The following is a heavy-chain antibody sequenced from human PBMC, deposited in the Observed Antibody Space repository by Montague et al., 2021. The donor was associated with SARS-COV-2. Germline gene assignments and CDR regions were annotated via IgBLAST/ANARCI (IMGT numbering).Heavy chain of an antibody. J-gene: IGHJ3*02. V-gene: IGHV4-38-2*02. D-gene: IGHD1-26*01. CDR1: GFSIGSGDY. Sequence: TLSLTCTVSGFSIGSGDYWGWIRQPPGKGLEWIGSIYHSGTTYYNPSLQSRLTMSIDTSTNQFSLRLTSVTAADTAVFFFVREKAGGIRNVFDIWGQGTTVTVSS. CDR2: IYHSGTT. CDR3: VREKAGGIRNVFDI.